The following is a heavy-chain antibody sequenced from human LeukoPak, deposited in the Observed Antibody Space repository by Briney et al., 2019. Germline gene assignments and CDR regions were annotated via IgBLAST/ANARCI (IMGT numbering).Heavy chain of an antibody. Sequence: QTSQTLSLTCTVSGGSISSGGYYWSWIRQHPGKGLEGIGYIYYSGSTYYNPSLKSRVTISVDTSKNQFSLKLSSVTAADTAVYYCARGCYDFWSVTFGMDVWGQGTTVTVSS. V-gene: IGHV4-31*03. J-gene: IGHJ6*02. CDR3: ARGCYDFWSVTFGMDV. CDR1: GGSISSGGYY. CDR2: IYYSGST. D-gene: IGHD3-3*01.